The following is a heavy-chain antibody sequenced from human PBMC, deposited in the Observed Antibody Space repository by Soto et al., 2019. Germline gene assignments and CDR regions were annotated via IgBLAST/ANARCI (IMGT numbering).Heavy chain of an antibody. CDR3: AASPLDYGDYIFDY. CDR2: INPSGGST. J-gene: IGHJ4*02. D-gene: IGHD4-17*01. V-gene: IGHV1-46*01. CDR1: GYTFTSYY. Sequence: ASVKVSCKASGYTFTSYYMHWVRQAPGQGLEWMGIINPSGGSTNYAQKFQGRVTMTTDTSTSTAYMELRSLRSDDTAVYYCAASPLDYGDYIFDYWGQGTLVTVSS.